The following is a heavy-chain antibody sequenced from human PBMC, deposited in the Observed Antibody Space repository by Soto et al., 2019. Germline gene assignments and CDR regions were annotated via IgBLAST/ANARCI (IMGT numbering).Heavy chain of an antibody. J-gene: IGHJ4*02. CDR1: GGSISGGGSY. CDR2: IYYSGST. V-gene: IGHV4-31*03. D-gene: IGHD3-16*01. CDR3: ARAIMYYFDY. Sequence: SETLSLTCTVSGGSISGGGSYWTWIRQHPGGGLEWIGYIYYSGSTFCNPSLKSRVALSVDTSKNQFSLRLTSVTAADTAVYYCARAIMYYFDYWGQGTLVTVSS.